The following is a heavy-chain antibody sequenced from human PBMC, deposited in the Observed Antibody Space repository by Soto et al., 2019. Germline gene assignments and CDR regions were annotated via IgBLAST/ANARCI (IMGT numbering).Heavy chain of an antibody. CDR1: RFTFSNYA. V-gene: IGHV3-23*01. CDR3: AKYTTYDYYYGMDV. CDR2: ISGSGGST. J-gene: IGHJ6*02. Sequence: PGGSLRLSCAASRFTFSNYAMSWVRQAPGKGLEWVSTISGSGGSTYYADSVKGRFTISRDNSKNTLYLQINSLRAEDTAIYYCAKYTTYDYYYGMDVWGQGTTVTVS. D-gene: IGHD1-26*01.